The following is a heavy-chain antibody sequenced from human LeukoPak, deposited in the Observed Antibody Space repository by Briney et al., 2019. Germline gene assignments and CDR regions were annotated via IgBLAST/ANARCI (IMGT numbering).Heavy chain of an antibody. Sequence: PGGSLRPSCVASGFTFTTYWRHWVRQAPGKGLVWVSRINGDGSNSNYADSVKGRFTISRDNARNTLYLQMNGLRAEDTALYYCARTSPTSHFDFWSHGTLVTVSS. CDR1: GFTFTTYW. D-gene: IGHD3-16*01. CDR2: INGDGSNS. V-gene: IGHV3-74*01. J-gene: IGHJ4*01. CDR3: ARTSPTSHFDF.